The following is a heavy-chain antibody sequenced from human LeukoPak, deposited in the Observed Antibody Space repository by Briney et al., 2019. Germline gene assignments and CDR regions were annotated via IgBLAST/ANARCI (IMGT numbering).Heavy chain of an antibody. CDR3: AKDLAYGGNSPSDY. D-gene: IGHD4-23*01. CDR1: GFIFSNYG. V-gene: IGHV3-33*06. CDR2: IRYGGSKQ. Sequence: GRSLRLSCAASGFIFSNYGMHWVRQAPGKGLEWVALIRYGGSKQDYTDSVKGRFTISRDNSKNTLHLQMNSLRAEDTAVYYCAKDLAYGGNSPSDYWGQGTLVTVSS. J-gene: IGHJ4*02.